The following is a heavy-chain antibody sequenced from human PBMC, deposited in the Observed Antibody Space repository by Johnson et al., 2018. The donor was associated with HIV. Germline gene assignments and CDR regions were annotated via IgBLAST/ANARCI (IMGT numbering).Heavy chain of an antibody. D-gene: IGHD3-22*01. V-gene: IGHV3-30*02. Sequence: YYADSVKGRFTMSRDNSKNRLYLQMNRLRVEDTAVYYCAKVWVYYDSSGFDAFDIWGQGTMVTVSS. J-gene: IGHJ3*02. CDR3: AKVWVYYDSSGFDAFDI.